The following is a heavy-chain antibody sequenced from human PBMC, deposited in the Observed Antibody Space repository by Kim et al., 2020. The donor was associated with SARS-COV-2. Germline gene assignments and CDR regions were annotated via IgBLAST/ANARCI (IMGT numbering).Heavy chain of an antibody. Sequence: YDYSVKGRFSIPRDNSNNILYLQMSSLRAADTAMYYCAKPRPHWYFELWGRGTLVTVSS. J-gene: IGHJ2*01. CDR3: AKPRPHWYFEL. D-gene: IGHD6-6*01. V-gene: IGHV3-23*01.